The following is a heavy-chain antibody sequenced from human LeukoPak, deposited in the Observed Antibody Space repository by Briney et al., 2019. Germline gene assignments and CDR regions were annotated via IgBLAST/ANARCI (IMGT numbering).Heavy chain of an antibody. CDR1: GFIFNNHV. Sequence: GGSLRLSCEASGFIFNNHVMHWVRQAPGKGLEWVAVVWYDGSNNYYADSVKGRFTISRDNSKNTVYLQMNSLRDEDTALYYCARESEGGTSISSPDHWGPGTLVTVSS. J-gene: IGHJ4*02. CDR2: VWYDGSNN. D-gene: IGHD3-3*02. CDR3: ARESEGGTSISSPDH. V-gene: IGHV3-33*01.